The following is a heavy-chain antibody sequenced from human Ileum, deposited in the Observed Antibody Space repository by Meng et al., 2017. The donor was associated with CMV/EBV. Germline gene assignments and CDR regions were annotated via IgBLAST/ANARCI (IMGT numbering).Heavy chain of an antibody. CDR3: AGGIKTGIVDY. CDR2: IYYSGSN. J-gene: IGHJ4*02. Sequence: QVAPVRVIPSDTLSLTCTASGGARGISDYSGGCVRQPPGKGLEWIATIYYSGSNYYNPSLKTPVTISVDTSKNQFSLRLSSVTAADTAVYYCAGGIKTGIVDYWGQGTLVTVSS. V-gene: IGHV4-39*07. D-gene: IGHD3-9*01. CDR1: GGARGISDYS.